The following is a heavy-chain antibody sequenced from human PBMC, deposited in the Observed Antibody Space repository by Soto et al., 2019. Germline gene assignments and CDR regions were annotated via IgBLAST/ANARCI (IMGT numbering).Heavy chain of an antibody. CDR3: AKLGSSSWSPHYYFDY. CDR1: GFTFNNYA. Sequence: LRLSCAASGFTFNNYAMGWVRQASGKGLEWVSAITGSGSDTYSADSVKGRFTISRDNSKNTLYLQMNSLRAEDTAIYYCAKLGSSSWSPHYYFDYWGQGTLVTVSS. J-gene: IGHJ4*02. V-gene: IGHV3-23*01. D-gene: IGHD2-2*01. CDR2: ITGSGSDT.